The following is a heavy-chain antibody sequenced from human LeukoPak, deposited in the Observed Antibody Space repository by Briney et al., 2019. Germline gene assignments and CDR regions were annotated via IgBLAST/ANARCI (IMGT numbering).Heavy chain of an antibody. CDR2: ISNDGSNK. Sequence: GRSLRLSCAASGFTFSSYGMHWVRQAPGKGLEWVAVISNDGSNKYYADSVKGRFTISRDNSKNTLYLQMNSLRAEDTAVYYCAKESSWYGWVYFDYWGQGTLVTVSS. D-gene: IGHD6-13*01. CDR1: GFTFSSYG. CDR3: AKESSWYGWVYFDY. J-gene: IGHJ4*02. V-gene: IGHV3-30*18.